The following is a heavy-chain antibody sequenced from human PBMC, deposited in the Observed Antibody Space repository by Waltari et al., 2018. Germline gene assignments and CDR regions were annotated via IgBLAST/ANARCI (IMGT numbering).Heavy chain of an antibody. Sequence: QVQLVQSGAEVKKPGASVKVSCKASGYTFTGYYMHWVRRAPGQGLEWMGWINPNSGGTNYAQKFQGRVTMTRDTSISTAYMELSRLRSDDTAVYYCAREGNGQWLVWGAFDIWGQGTMVTVSS. D-gene: IGHD6-19*01. CDR2: INPNSGGT. V-gene: IGHV1-2*02. CDR3: AREGNGQWLVWGAFDI. CDR1: GYTFTGYY. J-gene: IGHJ3*02.